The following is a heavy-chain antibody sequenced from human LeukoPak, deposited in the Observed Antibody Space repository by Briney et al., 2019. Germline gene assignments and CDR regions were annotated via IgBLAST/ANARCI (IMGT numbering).Heavy chain of an antibody. Sequence: PPETLSLTCTVSGDSISSGGYHWSWIRQHPGKGLEWIGYIYHSGDTYYSPSLKSRTTISVDTSKNHFSLKMTSVSAADTAVYYCARERVSYFDNWGQGTLVTVSS. V-gene: IGHV4-31*03. CDR2: IYHSGDT. J-gene: IGHJ4*02. CDR3: ARERVSYFDN. CDR1: GDSISSGGYH.